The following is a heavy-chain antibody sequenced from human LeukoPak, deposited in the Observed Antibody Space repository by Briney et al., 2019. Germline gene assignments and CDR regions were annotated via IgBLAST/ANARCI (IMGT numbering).Heavy chain of an antibody. D-gene: IGHD3-10*01. J-gene: IGHJ6*03. Sequence: PSETLSLTCAVYGGSFSGYYWSWIRQPPGKGLEWIREINHSGSTNYNPSLKSRVTISVDTSKNQFSLKLSSVTAADTAVYYCARGYMVRGSYYYYYYYMDVWGKGTTVTVSS. CDR1: GGSFSGYY. V-gene: IGHV4-34*01. CDR3: ARGYMVRGSYYYYYYYMDV. CDR2: INHSGST.